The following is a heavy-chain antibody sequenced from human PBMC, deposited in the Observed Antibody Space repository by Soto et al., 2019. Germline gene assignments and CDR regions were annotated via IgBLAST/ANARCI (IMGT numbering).Heavy chain of an antibody. CDR2: IIPIFGTA. Sequence: ASVKVSCKASGGTFSSYAISWVRQAPGQGLEWMGGIIPIFGTANYAQKLQGRVTITADESTSTAYMELSSLRSEDTAVYYCAREHGDGYNSNWFDPWGQGTLVTVSS. D-gene: IGHD5-12*01. CDR3: AREHGDGYNSNWFDP. CDR1: GGTFSSYA. J-gene: IGHJ5*02. V-gene: IGHV1-69*13.